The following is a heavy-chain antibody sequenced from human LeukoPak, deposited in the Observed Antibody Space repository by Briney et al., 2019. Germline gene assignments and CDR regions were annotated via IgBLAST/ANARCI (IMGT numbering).Heavy chain of an antibody. D-gene: IGHD1-26*01. CDR1: GGSISTYY. V-gene: IGHV4-59*01. Sequence: SEALSLTCTVSGGSISTYYYSWIRQPPGKGLEWIGYIDYSGNTQYNPSLQGRVTISVDTSRNQFSLQLGSVTAADTAVYYCARAIRGSFYAGDHWGQGTLVTVPS. CDR2: IDYSGNT. CDR3: ARAIRGSFYAGDH. J-gene: IGHJ4*02.